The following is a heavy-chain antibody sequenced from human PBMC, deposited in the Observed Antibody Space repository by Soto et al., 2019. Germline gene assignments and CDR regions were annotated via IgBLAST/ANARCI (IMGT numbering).Heavy chain of an antibody. Sequence: PGGSLRLSSAASGFTFSSYWMHWVRQAPGKGLVWVSRINSDGSSTSYADSVKGRFTISRDNAKNTLYLQMNSLRAEDTAVYYCARDLMDYDILTGYLGYNWFDLWGQGTLVTAPQ. V-gene: IGHV3-74*01. CDR1: GFTFSSYW. J-gene: IGHJ5*02. CDR2: INSDGSST. D-gene: IGHD3-9*01. CDR3: ARDLMDYDILTGYLGYNWFDL.